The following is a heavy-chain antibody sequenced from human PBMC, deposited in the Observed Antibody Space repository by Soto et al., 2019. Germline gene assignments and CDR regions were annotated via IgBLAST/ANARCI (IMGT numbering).Heavy chain of an antibody. V-gene: IGHV4-61*01. J-gene: IGHJ5*02. Sequence: PSETLSLTCTVSGGSVSSGSYYWSWIRQPPGKGLEWIGYIYYSGSTNYNPSLKSRVTISVDTSKNQFSLKLSSVTAADTAVYYCXIGGSRFGENWFDPWGQGTLVTVSS. D-gene: IGHD3-10*01. CDR2: IYYSGST. CDR1: GGSVSSGSYY. CDR3: XIGGSRFGENWFDP.